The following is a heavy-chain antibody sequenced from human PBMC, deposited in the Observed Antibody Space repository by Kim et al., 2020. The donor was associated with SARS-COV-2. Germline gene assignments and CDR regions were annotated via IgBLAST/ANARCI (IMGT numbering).Heavy chain of an antibody. Sequence: GGSLRLSCAASGFTFSSYAMHWVRQAPGKGLEWVAVISYDGSNKYYADSVKGRFTISRDNSKNTLYLQMNSLRAEDTAVYYCARFGDYDPDAFDIWGQGTMVTVSS. CDR3: ARFGDYDPDAFDI. D-gene: IGHD4-17*01. CDR1: GFTFSSYA. CDR2: ISYDGSNK. J-gene: IGHJ3*02. V-gene: IGHV3-30*04.